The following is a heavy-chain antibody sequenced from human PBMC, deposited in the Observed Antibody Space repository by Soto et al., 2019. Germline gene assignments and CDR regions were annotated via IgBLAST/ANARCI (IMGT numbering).Heavy chain of an antibody. D-gene: IGHD3-22*01. J-gene: IGHJ3*02. CDR1: GGSISSYY. V-gene: IGHV4-59*01. CDR3: ARDYYDSSAQTDAFDI. Sequence: TSETLSLTCTVSGGSISSYYWSWIRQPPGKGLEWIGYIYYSGSTNYNPSLKSRVTISVDTSKNQFSLKLSSVTAADTAVYYCARDYYDSSAQTDAFDIWGQGTMVTVSS. CDR2: IYYSGST.